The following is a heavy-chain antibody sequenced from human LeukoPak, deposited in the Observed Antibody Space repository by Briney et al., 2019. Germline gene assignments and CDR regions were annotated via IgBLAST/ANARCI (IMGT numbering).Heavy chain of an antibody. D-gene: IGHD1-1*01. V-gene: IGHV3-9*01. CDR1: GFMFDDYA. CDR3: AKRRSSTTGSPFDC. J-gene: IGHJ4*02. Sequence: PGGSLRLSCAASGFMFDDYAMHWVRQVPGKGLEWVSGISWNSGSTGYADSVKGRFTISRDNAKNSLYLQMNSLRAEDTALYYCAKRRSSTTGSPFDCWGQGTLVAVSS. CDR2: ISWNSGST.